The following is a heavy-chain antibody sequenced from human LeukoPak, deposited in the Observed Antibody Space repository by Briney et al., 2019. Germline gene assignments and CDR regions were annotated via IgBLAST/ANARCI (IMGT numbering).Heavy chain of an antibody. Sequence: GESLKISCKGSGYSFPSYWIAWVRQMPGKGLEWMGIIYPGDSDTRYSQSIQGQVTISADKSISTAYLQWSSLKASDTAMYCCARLGNYGSGSRPIDYWGQGTLVTVSS. CDR2: IYPGDSDT. J-gene: IGHJ4*02. CDR1: GYSFPSYW. D-gene: IGHD3-10*01. CDR3: ARLGNYGSGSRPIDY. V-gene: IGHV5-51*01.